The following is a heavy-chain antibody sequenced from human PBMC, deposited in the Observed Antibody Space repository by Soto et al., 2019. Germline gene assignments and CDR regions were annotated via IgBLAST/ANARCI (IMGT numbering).Heavy chain of an antibody. CDR3: ARSDWFDP. V-gene: IGHV3-74*03. J-gene: IGHJ5*02. CDR2: IKNDGSIT. CDR1: GFNLGGYW. Sequence: PGGSLRLSCAASGFNLGGYWMHWVRQAPGKGLVWVSRIKNDGSITSYADSVKGRFTISRDNAKNTLYLQMNSLRVEDTAVYYCARSDWFDPWGQGTLVTVSS.